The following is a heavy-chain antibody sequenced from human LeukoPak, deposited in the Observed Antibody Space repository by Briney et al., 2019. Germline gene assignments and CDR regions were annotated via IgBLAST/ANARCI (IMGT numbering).Heavy chain of an antibody. CDR1: GYSFTSYW. CDR3: ARYDRARSGYGGCYFDY. CDR2: IYPGDSDT. D-gene: IGHD4-23*01. J-gene: IGHJ4*02. Sequence: GESLKISCKGSGYSFTSYWIGWVRQMPGKGLEWMGIIYPGDSDTRYSPSFQGQVTISADKSISTAYLQWSSLKASDTAMYYCARYDRARSGYGGCYFDYWGQGTLVTVSS. V-gene: IGHV5-51*01.